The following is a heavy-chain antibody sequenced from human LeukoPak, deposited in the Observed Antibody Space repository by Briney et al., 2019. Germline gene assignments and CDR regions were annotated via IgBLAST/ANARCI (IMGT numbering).Heavy chain of an antibody. CDR3: ARKYDSSGWAKSSDY. CDR2: ISGSSSYI. CDR1: GFTFSTYN. J-gene: IGHJ4*02. Sequence: PGGSLRLSCAASGFTFSTYNMNWVRQAPGKGLEWVSSISGSSSYIYYADSLKGRFTISRDNAKNSLYLQMNSLRAEDTAVYYCARKYDSSGWAKSSDYWGQGTLVTVSS. V-gene: IGHV3-21*01. D-gene: IGHD6-19*01.